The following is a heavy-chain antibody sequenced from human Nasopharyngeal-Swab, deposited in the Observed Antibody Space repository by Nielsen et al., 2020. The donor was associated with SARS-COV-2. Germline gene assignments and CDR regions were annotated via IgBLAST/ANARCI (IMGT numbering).Heavy chain of an antibody. D-gene: IGHD2-8*02. V-gene: IGHV4-34*01. CDR3: ARGPLGYCTGGVCYGLDY. J-gene: IGHJ4*02. CDR1: GGSFSGYY. Sequence: SETLSLTCAVYGGSFSGYYWRWIRQPPGKGLEWIGEINHSGSTNYNPSLKSRVTISVDTSKNQSSLKLSSVTAADTAVYYCARGPLGYCTGGVCYGLDYWGQGTLVTVSS. CDR2: INHSGST.